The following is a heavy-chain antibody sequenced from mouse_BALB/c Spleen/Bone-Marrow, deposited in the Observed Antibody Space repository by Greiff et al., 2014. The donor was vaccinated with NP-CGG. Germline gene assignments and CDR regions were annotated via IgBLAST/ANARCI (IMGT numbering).Heavy chain of an antibody. J-gene: IGHJ4*01. D-gene: IGHD2-3*01. CDR2: ISDGGSYT. Sequence: EVKVVESGGGLVKPGGSLRLSCAASGFTFSDYYMYWVRQTPEKRLEWVATISDGGSYTYYPDSVKGRFTISRDNAKNNLYLQLSSLKSEETAMYYCARGPHDDDMDYWGQGTSVTVSS. V-gene: IGHV5-4*02. CDR1: GFTFSDYY. CDR3: ARGPHDDDMDY.